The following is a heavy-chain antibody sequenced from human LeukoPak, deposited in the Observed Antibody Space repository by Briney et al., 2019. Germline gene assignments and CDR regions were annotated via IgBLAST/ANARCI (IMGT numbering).Heavy chain of an antibody. V-gene: IGHV3-30*19. CDR3: ASHLNSSGYYYLPFDY. D-gene: IGHD3-22*01. CDR2: ISYDGSNK. CDR1: GFTFSSYG. Sequence: PGGSLRLSCAASGFTFSSYGMHWVRQAPGKGLEWVAVISYDGSNKYYADSVKGRFTISRDNSKNTLYLQMNSLRAEDTAVYYCASHLNSSGYYYLPFDYWGQGTLVTVSS. J-gene: IGHJ4*02.